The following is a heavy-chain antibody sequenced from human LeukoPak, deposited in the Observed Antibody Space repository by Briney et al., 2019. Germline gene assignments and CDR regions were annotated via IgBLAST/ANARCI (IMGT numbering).Heavy chain of an antibody. CDR2: ISSRSSTSSPTNTI. CDR1: GFGFSDYS. Sequence: PGGSLRLSCEASGFGFSDYSMNSVRQTPGKGLEWISYISSRSSTSSPTNTIYYADSVKGRFTISRDNAKNSLYLQMNSLRDEDMAVYYCVRMAEAAVVTPWAHFDYWGQGTLVTVSS. J-gene: IGHJ4*02. CDR3: VRMAEAAVVTPWAHFDY. D-gene: IGHD2-21*02. V-gene: IGHV3-48*02.